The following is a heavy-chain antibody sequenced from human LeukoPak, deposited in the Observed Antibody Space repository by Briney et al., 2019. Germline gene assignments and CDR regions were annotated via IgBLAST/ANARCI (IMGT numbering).Heavy chain of an antibody. CDR2: TSAYNGNT. D-gene: IGHD5-18*01. Sequence: ASVKVSCKASGYTFTSYGISWVRQAPGQGLEWMGWTSAYNGNTNYAQKLQGRVTMTTDTSTSTAYMELRSLRSDDTAVYYCARDWAYSYGFYYYYGMDVWGQGTTVTVSS. CDR1: GYTFTSYG. CDR3: ARDWAYSYGFYYYYGMDV. J-gene: IGHJ6*02. V-gene: IGHV1-18*01.